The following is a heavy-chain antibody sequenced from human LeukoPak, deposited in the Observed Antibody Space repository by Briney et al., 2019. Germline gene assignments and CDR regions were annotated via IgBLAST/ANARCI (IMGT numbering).Heavy chain of an antibody. CDR2: ISYDGSNK. D-gene: IGHD1-20*01. CDR3: ARGYNWNDPFDY. CDR1: GFIFSSYG. V-gene: IGHV3-30*03. J-gene: IGHJ4*02. Sequence: PGGSLRLSCAASGFIFSSYGMHWVRQAPGKGLEWVAFISYDGSNKYCADSVRGRFTISRDNSKNTLYLQMNSLRAEDTAVYYCARGYNWNDPFDYWGQGTLVTVSS.